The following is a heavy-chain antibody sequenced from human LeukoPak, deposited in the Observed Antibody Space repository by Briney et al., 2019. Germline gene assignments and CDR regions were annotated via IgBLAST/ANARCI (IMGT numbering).Heavy chain of an antibody. V-gene: IGHV3-11*04. D-gene: IGHD6-13*01. J-gene: IGHJ3*02. CDR2: ISNSGNTI. CDR1: GFTFSDCY. Sequence: GGSLRLSCAASGFTFSDCYMSWIRQAPGKGLEWASYISNSGNTIYYPDSVKGRFTISRDNAKNSLYLQMSSLRAEDTAVYYCARGGGYTSSWYLEAFDIWGQGTMVTVSS. CDR3: ARGGGYTSSWYLEAFDI.